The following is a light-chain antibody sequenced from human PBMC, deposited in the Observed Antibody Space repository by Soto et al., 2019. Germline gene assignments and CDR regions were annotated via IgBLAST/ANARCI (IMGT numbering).Light chain of an antibody. J-gene: IGLJ3*02. V-gene: IGLV2-8*01. CDR2: QVT. CDR3: SSYVVSYNWV. CDR1: SSDVGAYDY. Sequence: HSALTQPPSASGSPGQSVTISCTGTSSDVGAYDYVSWFQQHPGKAPKLIIYQVTKRPSGVPDRFSGSKSGNTASLTVSGLQAEDEADYYCSSYVVSYNWVFGGGTKLTVL.